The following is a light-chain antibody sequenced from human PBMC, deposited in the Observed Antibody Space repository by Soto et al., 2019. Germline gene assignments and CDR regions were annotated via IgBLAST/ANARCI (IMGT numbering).Light chain of an antibody. V-gene: IGKV3-20*01. Sequence: EIVMTQSPATLSVSPGERATLSCRASQSVSSNLAWYQQKPGQAPRLLIYDASNRATGISARFSGSGSGTDFTLTISRLEPEDFAVYFCQQYGSSVKTFGQGTKVDI. CDR1: QSVSSN. J-gene: IGKJ1*01. CDR2: DAS. CDR3: QQYGSSVKT.